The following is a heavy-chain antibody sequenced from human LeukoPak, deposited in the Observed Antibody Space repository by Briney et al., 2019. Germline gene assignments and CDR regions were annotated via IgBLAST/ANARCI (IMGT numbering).Heavy chain of an antibody. V-gene: IGHV3-15*01. D-gene: IGHD3-22*01. J-gene: IGHJ4*02. CDR3: TSDYYDSSAAY. Sequence: AGGSLRLSCAASGFTFSDYYMSWIRQAPGKGLEWVGRIKSKTDGGTTDYAAPVKGRFTISRDDSKNTLYLQMNSLKTEDTAVYYCTSDYYDSSAAYWGQGTLVTVSS. CDR1: GFTFSDYY. CDR2: IKSKTDGGTT.